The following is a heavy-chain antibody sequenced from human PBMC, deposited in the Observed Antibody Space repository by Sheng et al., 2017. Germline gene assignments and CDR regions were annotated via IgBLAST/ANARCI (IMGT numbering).Heavy chain of an antibody. J-gene: IGHJ4*02. Sequence: QLQLQESGPGLVKPSETLSLTCIVSGGSISSSSYSWGWIRQSPGKGLEWIGSISYSGSTYYNPSLESRLSISIDTSKNHFSLKLNSVTPXDTAVYYCARERNDYGFLHWGQGTLVTVSS. CDR2: ISYSGST. CDR1: GGSISSSSYS. CDR3: ARERNDYGFLH. D-gene: IGHD4-17*01. V-gene: IGHV4-39*07.